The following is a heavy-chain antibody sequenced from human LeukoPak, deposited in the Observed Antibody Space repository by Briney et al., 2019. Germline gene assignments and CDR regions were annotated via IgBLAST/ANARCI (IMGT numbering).Heavy chain of an antibody. Sequence: GGSLRLSCAASRFTFNSYWMSWVRQAPGKGLEWVANIKQDGSEKHYVDSVKGRFTISRDNAKNSLYLQMNTLRAEDTAVYYCARGAYSNYVFLGYFDYWGQGTLVTVSS. D-gene: IGHD4-11*01. CDR1: RFTFNSYW. CDR3: ARGAYSNYVFLGYFDY. J-gene: IGHJ4*02. V-gene: IGHV3-7*01. CDR2: IKQDGSEK.